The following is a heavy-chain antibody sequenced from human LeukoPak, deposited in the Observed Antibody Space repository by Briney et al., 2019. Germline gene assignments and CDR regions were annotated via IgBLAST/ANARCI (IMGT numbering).Heavy chain of an antibody. CDR3: ARVADSSSPTGRAMDV. D-gene: IGHD6-13*01. J-gene: IGHJ6*02. Sequence: ASVKVSCKASGYTFTGYYMHWERQAPGQGLEWMGWINPNSGGTNYAQKFQGWVTMTRDTSISTAYMELSRLRSDDTAVYYCARVADSSSPTGRAMDVWGQGTTVTVSS. CDR1: GYTFTGYY. V-gene: IGHV1-2*04. CDR2: INPNSGGT.